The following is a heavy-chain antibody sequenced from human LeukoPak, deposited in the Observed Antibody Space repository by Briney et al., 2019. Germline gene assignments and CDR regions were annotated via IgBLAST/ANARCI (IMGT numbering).Heavy chain of an antibody. CDR1: GFTFSSYA. J-gene: IGHJ6*03. CDR3: ARVAAAGQYYYYYYYMDV. D-gene: IGHD6-13*01. CDR2: ISSSSSYI. V-gene: IGHV3-21*01. Sequence: GGSLRLSCAASGFTFSSYAMSWVRQAPGKGLEWVSSISSSSSYIYYADSVKGRFTISRDNAKNSLYLQMNSLRAEDTAVYYCARVAAAGQYYYYYYYMDVWGKGTTVTVSS.